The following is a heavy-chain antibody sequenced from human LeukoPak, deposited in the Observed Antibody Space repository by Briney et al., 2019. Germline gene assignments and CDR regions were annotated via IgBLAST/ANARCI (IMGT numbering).Heavy chain of an antibody. J-gene: IGHJ4*02. V-gene: IGHV4-39*01. Sequence: PSETLSLTCTVSGGSVSSSSYYWGWIRQPPGKGLEWIGSIYYSGSTYYNPSLKSRVTISVDTSKNQFSLKLSSVTAADTAVYYCARGTGRITMIVVPLNWGQGTLVTVSS. D-gene: IGHD3-22*01. CDR2: IYYSGST. CDR3: ARGTGRITMIVVPLN. CDR1: GGSVSSSSYY.